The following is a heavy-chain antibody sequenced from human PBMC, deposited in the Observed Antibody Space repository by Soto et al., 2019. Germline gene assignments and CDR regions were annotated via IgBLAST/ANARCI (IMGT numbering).Heavy chain of an antibody. CDR2: ISYDGSNK. Sequence: QVQLVESGGGVVQPGRSLRLSCAASGFTFSSYGMHWVRQAPGKGLEWVAVISYDGSNKYYADSVKGRFTISRDNSKITLYLQMNSLRAEDTAVYYCAKDPGYCSGGSCPAFDYWCQGTLVTVSS. J-gene: IGHJ4*02. CDR1: GFTFSSYG. D-gene: IGHD2-15*01. V-gene: IGHV3-30*18. CDR3: AKDPGYCSGGSCPAFDY.